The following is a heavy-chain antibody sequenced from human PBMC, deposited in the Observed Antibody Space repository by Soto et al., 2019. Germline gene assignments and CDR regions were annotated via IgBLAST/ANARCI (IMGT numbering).Heavy chain of an antibody. J-gene: IGHJ4*02. Sequence: ASVKVSCKASGYTFTSYGISWVRQAPGQGLEWMGWISAYNGNTNYAQKLQGRVTMTTDTSTSTAYMELRSLRSDDTAVYYCARDDSSAYYSNFHYWGQGPLVTVSS. V-gene: IGHV1-18*01. CDR1: GYTFTSYG. D-gene: IGHD3-22*01. CDR3: ARDDSSAYYSNFHY. CDR2: ISAYNGNT.